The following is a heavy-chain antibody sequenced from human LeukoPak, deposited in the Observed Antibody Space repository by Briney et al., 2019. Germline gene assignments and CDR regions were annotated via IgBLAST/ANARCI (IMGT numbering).Heavy chain of an antibody. CDR1: GGSISSYY. CDR2: IYYSGST. CDR3: ARARPLDAFDI. J-gene: IGHJ3*02. V-gene: IGHV4-59*06. D-gene: IGHD6-6*01. Sequence: PSETLSLTCTVSGGSISSYYWSWIRQHPGKGLEWIGYIYYSGSTYYNPSLKSRVTISVDTSKNQFSLKLSSVTAADTAVYYCARARPLDAFDIWGQGTMVTVSS.